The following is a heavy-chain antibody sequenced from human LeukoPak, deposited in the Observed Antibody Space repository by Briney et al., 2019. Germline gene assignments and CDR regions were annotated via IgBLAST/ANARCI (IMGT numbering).Heavy chain of an antibody. CDR2: IYYSGST. V-gene: IGHV4-59*06. CDR1: GGSISSWQ. J-gene: IGHJ5*02. CDR3: ARTARWFDP. D-gene: IGHD2-21*02. Sequence: SETLSLTCTVSGGSISSWQWSWIRQPAGKGLEWIGYIYYSGSTYYNPSLKSRVTISADRSKNQFSLTLSSVTAADTAVYYCARTARWFDPWGQGTLVTVSS.